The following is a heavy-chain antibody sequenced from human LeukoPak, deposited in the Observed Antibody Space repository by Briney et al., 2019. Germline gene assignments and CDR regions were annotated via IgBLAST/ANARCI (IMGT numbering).Heavy chain of an antibody. CDR2: ISSDGSST. CDR1: GFTFDDYA. D-gene: IGHD2/OR15-2a*01. CDR3: ARDRRISLDY. J-gene: IGHJ4*02. V-gene: IGHV3-74*01. Sequence: GRSLRLSCAASGFTFDDYAMHWVRQAPGKGLVWVSRISSDGSSTTYADSVKGRFTISRDNAKNTLYLQMNSLRVEDTAVYYCARDRRISLDYWGQGTLVTVSS.